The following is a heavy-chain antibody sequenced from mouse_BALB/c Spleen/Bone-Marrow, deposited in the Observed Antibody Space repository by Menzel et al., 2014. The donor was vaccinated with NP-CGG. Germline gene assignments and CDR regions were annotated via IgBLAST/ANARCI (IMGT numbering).Heavy chain of an antibody. J-gene: IGHJ3*01. CDR2: IDPYYGGI. D-gene: IGHD2-14*01. CDR1: GYSFTGYN. CDR3: ARSIEYRPLTY. Sequence: EVQLVESGPELEEPGASVKISCKASGYSFTGYNMNWVKQTNGKSLEWIGNIDPYYGGISYDQKFKDKATLTVDRSSSTAYMQLKSLTSEDSAVYYCARSIEYRPLTYWGQGTLVTVSA. V-gene: IGHV1-39*01.